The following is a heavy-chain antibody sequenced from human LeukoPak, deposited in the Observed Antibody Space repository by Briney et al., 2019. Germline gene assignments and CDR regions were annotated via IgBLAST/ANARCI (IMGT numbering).Heavy chain of an antibody. CDR2: ISGSGGST. V-gene: IGHV3-23*01. J-gene: IGHJ4*02. D-gene: IGHD6-13*01. Sequence: GGSLRLSCAASGFTFSSYAMSWVRQAPGKGLEWVSAISGSGGSTYYPDSVKGRFTISRDNSKNTLYLQMNSLRAEDTAVYYCAKDHRPGIAAAGTGGFDYWGQGTLVTVSS. CDR1: GFTFSSYA. CDR3: AKDHRPGIAAAGTGGFDY.